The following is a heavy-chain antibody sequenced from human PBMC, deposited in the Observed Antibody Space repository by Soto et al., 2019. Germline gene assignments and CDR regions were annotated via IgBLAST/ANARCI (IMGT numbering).Heavy chain of an antibody. CDR1: GDSVSSSSAA. J-gene: IGHJ5*02. V-gene: IGHV6-1*01. CDR3: ARDDGPRTTRGFTP. Sequence: QVQLQQSGPGLVKPSQTLSLTCAISGDSVSSSSAAWNWIRQSPSRGLEWLGRTYYRSKWYNEYAVSLGGRIILSPDPSKNPFSLLLSSVTPADTAVYSCARDDGPRTTRGFTPWGQGPLVTVSS. D-gene: IGHD1-1*01. CDR2: TYYRSKWYN.